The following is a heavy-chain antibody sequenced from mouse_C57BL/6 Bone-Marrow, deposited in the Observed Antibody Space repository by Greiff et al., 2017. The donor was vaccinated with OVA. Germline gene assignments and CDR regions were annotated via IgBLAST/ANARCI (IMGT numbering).Heavy chain of an antibody. D-gene: IGHD1-1*01. J-gene: IGHJ2*01. CDR3: ARGSLYGSSYDDY. CDR2: IHPNSGST. V-gene: IGHV1-64*01. Sequence: QVQLKQSGAELVKPGASVKLSCKASGYTFTSYWMHWVKQRPGQGLEWIGMIHPNSGSTNYNEKFKSKATLTVDKSSSTAYMQLSSLTSEDSAVYYCARGSLYGSSYDDYWGQGTTLTVSS. CDR1: GYTFTSYW.